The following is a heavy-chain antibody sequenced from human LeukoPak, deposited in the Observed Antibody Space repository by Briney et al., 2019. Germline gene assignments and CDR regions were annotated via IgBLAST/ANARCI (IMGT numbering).Heavy chain of an antibody. CDR2: INGDGSST. CDR3: ARDIGYSSGWLFDY. Sequence: GGSLRLSCSASGFTFSSYWMDWVRQAPGKGLVWVSRINGDGSSTNYADSVKGRFTISRDNAKNTLYLQMNSLRAEDTAVYHCARDIGYSSGWLFDYWGQGTLVTVSS. V-gene: IGHV3-74*01. D-gene: IGHD6-19*01. CDR1: GFTFSSYW. J-gene: IGHJ4*02.